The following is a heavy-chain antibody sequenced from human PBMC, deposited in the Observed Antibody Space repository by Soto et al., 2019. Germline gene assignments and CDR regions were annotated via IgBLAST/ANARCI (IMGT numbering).Heavy chain of an antibody. V-gene: IGHV3-53*01. CDR3: AGVYGDFAFDAFDI. D-gene: IGHD4-17*01. CDR1: GFTVNRNY. Sequence: GGSLRLSCAASGFTVNRNYLSWVHQAPGKGLEWVSFIYSAGTTSYADSVKGRFTISRDNSKNTLYLQMNSLRAEDTAVYYCAGVYGDFAFDAFDIWGQGTMVTVSS. J-gene: IGHJ3*02. CDR2: IYSAGTT.